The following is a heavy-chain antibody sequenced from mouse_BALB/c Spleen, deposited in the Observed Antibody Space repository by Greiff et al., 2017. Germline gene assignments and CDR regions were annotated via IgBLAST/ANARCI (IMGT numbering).Heavy chain of an antibody. CDR1: GYTFTSYW. J-gene: IGHJ2*01. CDR3: ARGYYGSSYDYFDY. V-gene: IGHV1S41*01. D-gene: IGHD1-1*01. CDR2: IAPGSGST. Sequence: DLVKPGASVKLSCKASGYTFTSYWINWIKQRPGQGLEWIGRIAPGSGSTYYNEMFKGKATLTVDTSSSTAYIQLSSLSSEDSAVYFCARGYYGSSYDYFDYWGQGTTLAVSS.